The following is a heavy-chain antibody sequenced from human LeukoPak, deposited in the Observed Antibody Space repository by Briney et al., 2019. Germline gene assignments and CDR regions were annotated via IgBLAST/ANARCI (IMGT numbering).Heavy chain of an antibody. D-gene: IGHD1-26*01. V-gene: IGHV4-59*01. Sequence: ASETLSLTCTVSGGSISTYYWSWIRQPPGKGLEWIGYIYHSGSTKYNPSLKSRVTISVDTSQNQFSLKLSSVTAADTAVYYCARAGGSYLGYWYFDLWGRGTLVTVSS. CDR2: IYHSGST. CDR3: ARAGGSYLGYWYFDL. CDR1: GGSISTYY. J-gene: IGHJ2*01.